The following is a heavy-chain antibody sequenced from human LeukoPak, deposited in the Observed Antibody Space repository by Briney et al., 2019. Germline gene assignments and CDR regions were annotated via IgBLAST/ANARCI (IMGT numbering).Heavy chain of an antibody. V-gene: IGHV3-23*01. CDR2: ISGSGGST. Sequence: GGSLRLSCAASGFTVSSYAMSWVRQAPGKALEGVSTISGSGGSTYYADSVKGRFTISRDNSKNTLYLQMNSLRAEDTAVYYCANRGSTSCYWCYFDFWGQGTLVTVSS. J-gene: IGHJ4*02. CDR1: GFTVSSYA. CDR3: ANRGSTSCYWCYFDF. D-gene: IGHD2-2*01.